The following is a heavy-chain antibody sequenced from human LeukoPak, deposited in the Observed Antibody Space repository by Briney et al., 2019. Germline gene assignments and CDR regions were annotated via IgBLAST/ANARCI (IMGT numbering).Heavy chain of an antibody. J-gene: IGHJ4*02. Sequence: GGSLRLSCATSGFTFSSYEMNWVRRAPGKGLEWVSAISSSDDGTYHAGSVRGRFTISRDSSKNTLYLQMNNLRTEDAAIYYCAKAPVTSCRGAFCYPLDSWGQGTLVTVSS. CDR2: ISSSDDGT. V-gene: IGHV3-23*01. D-gene: IGHD2-15*01. CDR1: GFTFSSYE. CDR3: AKAPVTSCRGAFCYPLDS.